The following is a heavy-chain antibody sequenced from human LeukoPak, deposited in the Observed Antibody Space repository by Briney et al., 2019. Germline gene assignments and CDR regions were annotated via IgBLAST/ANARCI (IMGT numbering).Heavy chain of an antibody. CDR3: ARGLRGYCSSTSCKGGFDP. Sequence: SETLSLTCAVYGGSFSGYYWSRIRQPPGKGLEWIGEINHRGSTNYNPSLKSRVTISVDTSKNQFSLKLSSVTAADTAVYYCARGLRGYCSSTSCKGGFDPWGQGTLVTVSS. D-gene: IGHD2-2*01. CDR2: INHRGST. V-gene: IGHV4-34*01. J-gene: IGHJ5*02. CDR1: GGSFSGYY.